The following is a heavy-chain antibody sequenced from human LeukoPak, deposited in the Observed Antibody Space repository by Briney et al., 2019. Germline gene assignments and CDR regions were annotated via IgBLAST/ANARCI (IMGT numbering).Heavy chain of an antibody. CDR2: ISWDGGST. V-gene: IGHV3-43*01. D-gene: IGHD3-3*01. J-gene: IGHJ4*02. CDR3: AKATFGAVGPTIDY. CDR1: GFTFDDYT. Sequence: GGSLRLSCAASGFTFDDYTMHWVRQAPRKGLEWVSLISWDGGSTYYADSVKGRFTISRDNSKNSLYLQMNSLRTEDTALYYCAKATFGAVGPTIDYWGQGTLVTVSS.